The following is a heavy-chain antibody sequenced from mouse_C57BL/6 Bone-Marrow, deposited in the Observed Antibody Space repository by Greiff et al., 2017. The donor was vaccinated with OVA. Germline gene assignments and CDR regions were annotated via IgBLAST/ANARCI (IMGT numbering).Heavy chain of an antibody. CDR3: VRDRDDGYSAWFAY. V-gene: IGHV10-3*01. D-gene: IGHD2-3*01. CDR2: IRRKSSNYAT. Sequence: EVKVVESGGGLVQPKGSLKLSCAASGFTFNTYSMHWVRQAPGTGLEWVARIRRKSSNYATYSADSVKDRFTISRDDSQSMLYLQMNNLKTEDTAMYYCVRDRDDGYSAWFAYWGQGTLVTVSA. CDR1: GFTFNTYS. J-gene: IGHJ3*01.